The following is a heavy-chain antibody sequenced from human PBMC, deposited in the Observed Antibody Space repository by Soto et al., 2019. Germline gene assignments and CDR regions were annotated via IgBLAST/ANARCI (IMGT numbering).Heavy chain of an antibody. CDR2: IYGGGST. CDR1: GFTVSINY. Sequence: GGSLRLSCAASGFTVSINYMSWVRQAPGKELEWVSVIYGGGSTKYADSVKGRFTISRDNSKNTLYLQMNSLRAEDTAVYYCALAYYYDTSGYYYLDYWGQGTLVTVSS. V-gene: IGHV3-53*01. D-gene: IGHD3-22*01. J-gene: IGHJ4*02. CDR3: ALAYYYDTSGYYYLDY.